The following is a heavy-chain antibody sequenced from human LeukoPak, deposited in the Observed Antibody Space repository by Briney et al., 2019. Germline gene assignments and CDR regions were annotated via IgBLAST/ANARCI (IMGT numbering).Heavy chain of an antibody. Sequence: SETLSLTCAVYGGSFSGYYWSWIRQPPGKGLEWIGEINHSGSTNYNPSLKSRVTISVDTSKNQFSLKLSSVTAADTAVYYCARALYYYDSSGLTRWFNPWGQGTLVTVSS. CDR2: INHSGST. CDR1: GGSFSGYY. CDR3: ARALYYYDSSGLTRWFNP. J-gene: IGHJ5*02. V-gene: IGHV4-34*01. D-gene: IGHD3-22*01.